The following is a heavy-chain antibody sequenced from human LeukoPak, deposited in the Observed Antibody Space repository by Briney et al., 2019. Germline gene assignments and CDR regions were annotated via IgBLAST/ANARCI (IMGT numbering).Heavy chain of an antibody. CDR2: ISTDGGNK. CDR1: GFTFSNYG. CDR3: ARDKRTHGAFDI. V-gene: IGHV3-30*03. D-gene: IGHD1-14*01. Sequence: GGSLRLSCAASGFTFSNYGLHWVRQAPGKGLEWVALISTDGGNKNYADSVKGRLTISRDNAKNSLYLQMNSLRAEDTAVYYCARDKRTHGAFDIWGQGTMVTVSS. J-gene: IGHJ3*02.